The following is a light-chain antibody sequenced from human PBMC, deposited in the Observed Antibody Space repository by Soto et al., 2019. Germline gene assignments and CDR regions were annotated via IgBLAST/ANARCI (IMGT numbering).Light chain of an antibody. Sequence: EIVLTQSPGTLSLSPGERATLSCRASQSVSSSYLAWYQQKPGQAPRLLIYGASSRATGIPDRFSGSGSGPDFTLTISRLEPEDFAVYYCQQYGSSLFTFGPGTIVVIK. CDR3: QQYGSSLFT. V-gene: IGKV3-20*01. J-gene: IGKJ3*01. CDR1: QSVSSSY. CDR2: GAS.